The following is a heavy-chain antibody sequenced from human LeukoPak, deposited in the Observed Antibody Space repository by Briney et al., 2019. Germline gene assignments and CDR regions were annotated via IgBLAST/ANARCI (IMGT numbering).Heavy chain of an antibody. Sequence: PGGSLRLSCAVSGFTFRTYWMHWVRQVPGEGLVWVSRINEDGSITNYADSVKGRFSISRDNAKNTLYLQMNSLRAEDTAVYYCGRDPRYCSGGSCVDYWGQGTLVTVSS. V-gene: IGHV3-74*01. CDR1: GFTFRTYW. CDR3: GRDPRYCSGGSCVDY. CDR2: INEDGSIT. J-gene: IGHJ4*02. D-gene: IGHD2-15*01.